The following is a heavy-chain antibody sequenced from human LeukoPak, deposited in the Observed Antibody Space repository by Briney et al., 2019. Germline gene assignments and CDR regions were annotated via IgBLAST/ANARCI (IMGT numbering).Heavy chain of an antibody. CDR1: GFTLDDYG. J-gene: IGHJ6*03. D-gene: IGHD2-15*01. V-gene: IGHV3-20*04. CDR2: IQWDGGST. Sequence: PGGSLRLSCAASGFTLDDYGMSWVSHAPGKGLEWGTGIQWDGGSTVYAESVKGRFPIPGDNAKNSLYLQMNSLRAEDTALYYCARVFYCSGGSCYLGYYYYYMDVWGKGTTVTVSS. CDR3: ARVFYCSGGSCYLGYYYYYMDV.